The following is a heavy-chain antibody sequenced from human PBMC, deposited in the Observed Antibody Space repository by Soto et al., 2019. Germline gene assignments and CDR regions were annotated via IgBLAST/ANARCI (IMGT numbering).Heavy chain of an antibody. CDR2: IIPIFGTA. J-gene: IGHJ6*02. Sequence: ASVKVSCKASGGTFSSYAISWVRQAPGQRLEWMGGIIPIFGTANYAQKFQGRVTITADESTSTAYMELSSLRSEDTAVYYCAGSDIASYYGMDVWGQGTTVTVSS. CDR1: GGTFSSYA. CDR3: AGSDIASYYGMDV. V-gene: IGHV1-69*13. D-gene: IGHD2-15*01.